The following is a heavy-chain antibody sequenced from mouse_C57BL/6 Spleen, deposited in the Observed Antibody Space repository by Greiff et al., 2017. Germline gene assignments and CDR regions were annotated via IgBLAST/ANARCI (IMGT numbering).Heavy chain of an antibody. J-gene: IGHJ4*01. V-gene: IGHV1-72*01. CDR2: INPNSGGT. Sequence: QVQLQQPGAELVKPGASVKLSCKASGYTFPRYWMPWVTPRPGRGLEWIGRINPNSGGTKYNEKFTSQATLTVDKPSSTAYMQLSSRTSEDSAVYYCARDTTVGYAMDYWGQGTSVTVSS. CDR1: GYTFPRYW. CDR3: ARDTTVGYAMDY. D-gene: IGHD1-1*01.